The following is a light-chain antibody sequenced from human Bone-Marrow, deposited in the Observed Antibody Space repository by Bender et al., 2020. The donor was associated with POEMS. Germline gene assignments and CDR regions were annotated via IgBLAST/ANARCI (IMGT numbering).Light chain of an antibody. J-gene: IGLJ3*02. V-gene: IGLV2-8*01. Sequence: QSALTQTPSASGSPGQSVTISCTGTSNDVGGYNYVSWYQHHPGKAPKLIIFEVSKWPSGVPDRFSGSKSGNTAFLTVSGLQAEDEADYYCAVWDDSLNGWVFGGGTKLTVL. CDR1: SNDVGGYNY. CDR2: EVS. CDR3: AVWDDSLNGWV.